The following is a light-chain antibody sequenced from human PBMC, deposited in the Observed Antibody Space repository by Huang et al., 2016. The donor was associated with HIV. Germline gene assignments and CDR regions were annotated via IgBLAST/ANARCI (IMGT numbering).Light chain of an antibody. Sequence: DIQMTQSPSTLSASIKDTVTITCQASHDISNSLNWYQQRPGKAPKLLIYDVSNLETGVPSRFSGSGSGTDFTFTISGLQPEDFATYYCQQYGDFPITFGQGTRLEIK. CDR3: QQYGDFPIT. J-gene: IGKJ5*01. V-gene: IGKV1-33*01. CDR2: DVS. CDR1: HDISNS.